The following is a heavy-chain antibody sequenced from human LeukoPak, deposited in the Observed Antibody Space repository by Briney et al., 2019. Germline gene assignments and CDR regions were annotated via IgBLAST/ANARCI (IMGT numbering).Heavy chain of an antibody. J-gene: IGHJ4*02. D-gene: IGHD5-18*01. CDR3: AKDRLSGYNYELDY. CDR2: ISYDGSNK. Sequence: GGSLRLSCAASGFTFSSYGMHWVRQATGKVLEWVAVISYDGSNKYYADSVKGRFTISRDNSKNTPYLQMNSLRAEDTVVYYCAKDRLSGYNYELDYWGQGTLVTVSS. CDR1: GFTFSSYG. V-gene: IGHV3-30*18.